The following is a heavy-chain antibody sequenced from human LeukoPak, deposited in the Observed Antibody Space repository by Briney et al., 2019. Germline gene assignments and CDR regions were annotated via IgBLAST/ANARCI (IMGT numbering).Heavy chain of an antibody. CDR1: GGSFSGYY. J-gene: IGHJ3*02. D-gene: IGHD2-2*01. CDR2: INHSGST. V-gene: IGHV4-34*01. CDR3: ARDCSSTSCPSTGDAFDI. Sequence: SETLSLTCAVYGGSFSGYYWSWIRQPPGKGLEWIGEINHSGSTNYNPSLKSRVTISVDTSKNQFSLKLSSVTAADTAVYYCARDCSSTSCPSTGDAFDIWGQGTMVTVSS.